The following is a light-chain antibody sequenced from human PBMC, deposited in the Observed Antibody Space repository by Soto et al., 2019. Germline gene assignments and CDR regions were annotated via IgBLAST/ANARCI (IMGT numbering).Light chain of an antibody. J-gene: IGKJ1*01. CDR2: GAS. V-gene: IGKV3-20*01. CDR1: RGVSSD. Sequence: ILMTQSPATLSVSPGERVTLSCRASRGVSSDLAWYQQKPGQAPRLLIYGASSRATGIPDRFSGSGSGTDFTLTINRLEPEDFAVYYCQQYDSSPRTFGQGTKVDI. CDR3: QQYDSSPRT.